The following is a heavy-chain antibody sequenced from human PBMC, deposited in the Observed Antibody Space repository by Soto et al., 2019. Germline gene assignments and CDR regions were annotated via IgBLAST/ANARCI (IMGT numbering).Heavy chain of an antibody. CDR3: ARDLPLYYDFWSGYYPDY. J-gene: IGHJ4*02. CDR1: GFTFSSYS. CDR2: ISSSSSYI. V-gene: IGHV3-21*01. D-gene: IGHD3-3*01. Sequence: EVQLVESGGGLVKPGGSLRLSCAASGFTFSSYSMNWVRQASGKGLEWVSSISSSSSYIYYADSVKGRFTISRDNAKNSLYLQMNSLRAEDTAVYYCARDLPLYYDFWSGYYPDYWGQGTLVTVSS.